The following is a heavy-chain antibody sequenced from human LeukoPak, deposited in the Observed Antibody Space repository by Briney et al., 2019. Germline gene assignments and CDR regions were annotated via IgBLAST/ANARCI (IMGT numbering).Heavy chain of an antibody. J-gene: IGHJ4*02. CDR1: GGSFSGYF. CDR2: MIYGGST. D-gene: IGHD4-17*01. V-gene: IGHV4-34*01. Sequence: SETLSLTCAVYGGSFSGYFWSWIRQSPGKGLEWIGEMIYGGSTNYNPSLKSRVTMPIDTSKNQFSLKLSSVTAADTAVYYCARGGVGDRLSYWGQGTLVTVSS. CDR3: ARGGVGDRLSY.